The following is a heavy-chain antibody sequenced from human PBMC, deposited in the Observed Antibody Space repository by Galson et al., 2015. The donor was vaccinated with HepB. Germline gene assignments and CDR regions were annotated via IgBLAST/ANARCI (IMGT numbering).Heavy chain of an antibody. CDR1: GFNFSSYA. Sequence: SGFNFSSYAMHWVRQAPGKGLEWVAVTSYDGSNKYYADSVKGRFTISRDNSKNTLYLQMNGLRAEDTAVYYCAREGDDYGDYVSGDYYGMDVWGQGTTVTVSS. CDR3: AREGDDYGDYVSGDYYGMDV. J-gene: IGHJ6*02. D-gene: IGHD4-17*01. CDR2: TSYDGSNK. V-gene: IGHV3-30-3*01.